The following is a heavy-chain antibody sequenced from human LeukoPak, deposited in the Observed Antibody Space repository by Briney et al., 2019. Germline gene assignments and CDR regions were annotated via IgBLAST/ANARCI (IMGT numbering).Heavy chain of an antibody. J-gene: IGHJ4*02. D-gene: IGHD6-19*01. V-gene: IGHV4-34*01. CDR1: GGSFSGYY. CDR3: ARARYSSGWAEFDY. CDR2: ISHGGST. Sequence: SETLSLTCVVYGGSFSGYYWNWIRQPPGKGLEWIGEISHGGSTNYNRSLKSRVTISLDTSKNQFSLNLSSVTAADTAVYYCARARYSSGWAEFDYWGQGTLVTVSS.